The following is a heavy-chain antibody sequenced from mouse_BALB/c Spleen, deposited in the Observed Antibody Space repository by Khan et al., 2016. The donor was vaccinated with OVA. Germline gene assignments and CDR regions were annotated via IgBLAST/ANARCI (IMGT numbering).Heavy chain of an antibody. V-gene: IGHV9-1*02. J-gene: IGHJ1*01. CDR1: GYTFTNYG. CDR3: ARAYYAYDRYFEV. D-gene: IGHD2-9*01. Sequence: QIQLVQSGPVLKKPGETVKISCKASGYTFTNYGMNWVKQAPGKGLKWMGWINTYTGEPTYADDFKGRFAFSLENSASTAYLQISKLKNAGMATFFCARAYYAYDRYFEVWGAGTTVTVSS. CDR2: INTYTGEP.